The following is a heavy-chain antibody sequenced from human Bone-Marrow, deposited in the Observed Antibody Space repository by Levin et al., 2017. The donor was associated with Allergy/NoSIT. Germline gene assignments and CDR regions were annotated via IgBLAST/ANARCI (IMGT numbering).Heavy chain of an antibody. CDR1: GFTFSSYA. V-gene: IGHV3-30*04. D-gene: IGHD6-13*01. Sequence: GESLKISCAASGFTFSSYAMHWVRQAPGKGLEWVAVISYDGSNKYYADSVKGRFTISRDNSKNTLYLQMNSLRAEDTAVYYCAREGEGIAAAGTLFDYWGQGTLVTVSS. CDR2: ISYDGSNK. J-gene: IGHJ4*02. CDR3: AREGEGIAAAGTLFDY.